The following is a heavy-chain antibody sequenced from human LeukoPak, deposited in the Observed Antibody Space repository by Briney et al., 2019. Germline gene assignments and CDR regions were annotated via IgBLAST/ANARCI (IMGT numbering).Heavy chain of an antibody. CDR1: GYIFTNYY. J-gene: IGHJ4*02. CDR2: INPSGGST. D-gene: IGHD3-10*01. CDR3: ARDHGSAYYRAPRH. Sequence: APVKVSCTASGYIFTNYYMHWVRQAPGQGLEWMGTINPSGGSTTYAQKFQGRVTMTRDTSTSTVYMELSSLRSEDTAVYYCARDHGSAYYRAPRHWGQGTLVTVSS. V-gene: IGHV1-46*01.